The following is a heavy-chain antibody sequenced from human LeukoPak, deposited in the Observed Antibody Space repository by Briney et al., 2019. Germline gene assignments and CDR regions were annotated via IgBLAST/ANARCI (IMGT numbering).Heavy chain of an antibody. D-gene: IGHD6-13*01. CDR2: INAGNGNT. Sequence: ASVTVSCKASGYTSTSYAMHWVRQAPGQRLEWMGWINAGNGNTKYSQKFQGRVTITRDTSASTAYMELSSLRSEDTAVHYCARDLESRSSSWYSYFDLWGRGTLVTVSS. V-gene: IGHV1-3*01. CDR1: GYTSTSYA. CDR3: ARDLESRSSSWYSYFDL. J-gene: IGHJ2*01.